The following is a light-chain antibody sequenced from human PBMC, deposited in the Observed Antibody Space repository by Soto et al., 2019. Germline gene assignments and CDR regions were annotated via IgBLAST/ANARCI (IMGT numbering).Light chain of an antibody. V-gene: IGKV2-30*01. Sequence: DVVMTQSPLSLSVTLGQPASISCRSSQGLVYSDGNTFLNWFHQRPGQSPRRLIYQVSNRDSGVPDRFSGSGSGTDYTLTISGVEGEDVGIYCCVQGTHWPWTFGQGTKVEIK. CDR3: VQGTHWPWT. J-gene: IGKJ1*01. CDR2: QVS. CDR1: QGLVYSDGNTF.